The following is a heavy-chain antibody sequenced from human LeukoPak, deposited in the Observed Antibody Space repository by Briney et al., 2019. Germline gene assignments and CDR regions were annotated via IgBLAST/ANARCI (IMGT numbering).Heavy chain of an antibody. CDR2: INHSGST. CDR1: GGSFSGYY. J-gene: IGHJ6*02. Sequence: SETLSLTCAVYGGSFSGYYWSWIRQPPGKGLEWIGEINHSGSTNYNPSLKSRVTISVDTSKNQFSLKLGSVTAADTAVYYCAVIAAAGTFFGYYGMDVWGQGTTVTVSS. CDR3: AVIAAAGTFFGYYGMDV. V-gene: IGHV4-34*01. D-gene: IGHD6-13*01.